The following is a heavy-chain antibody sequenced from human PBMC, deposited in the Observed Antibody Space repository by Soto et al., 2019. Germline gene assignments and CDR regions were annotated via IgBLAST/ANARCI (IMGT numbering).Heavy chain of an antibody. V-gene: IGHV3-74*01. CDR2: INSDGSST. J-gene: IGHJ5*02. CDR3: AREDSSGWYESWFDP. Sequence: LRLSCAASGFTFSSYWMHWVRQAPGKGLVWVSRINSDGSSTSYADSVKGRFTISRDNAKNTLYLQMNSLRAEDTAVYYCAREDSSGWYESWFDPWGQGTLVTVSA. CDR1: GFTFSSYW. D-gene: IGHD6-19*01.